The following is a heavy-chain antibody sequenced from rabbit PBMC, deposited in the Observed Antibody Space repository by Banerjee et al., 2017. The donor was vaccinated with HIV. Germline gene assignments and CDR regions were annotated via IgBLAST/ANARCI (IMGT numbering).Heavy chain of an antibody. Sequence: QEQLEESGGGLVQPEGSLTLTCTASGFSFSSSYWICWVRQAPGKGLEWIGCIYVGSDSTAYASWAKGRFTISKTSSTTVTLQMTSLTAADTATYFCAREDYGSGGYSHDNLWGQGTLVTVS. D-gene: IGHD1-1*01. CDR2: IYVGSDST. CDR3: AREDYGSGGYSHDNL. CDR1: GFSFSSSYW. V-gene: IGHV1S45*01. J-gene: IGHJ4*01.